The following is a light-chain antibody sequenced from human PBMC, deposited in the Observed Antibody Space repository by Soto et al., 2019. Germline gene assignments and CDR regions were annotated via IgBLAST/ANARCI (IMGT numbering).Light chain of an antibody. V-gene: IGKV1-6*01. CDR2: GAS. J-gene: IGKJ5*01. CDR1: QGIRHD. Sequence: IQMTHSPSSLSASVWDRVPITCRARQGIRHDLDWYQQKPGKAPKLLIYGASNLQSGVPSRFSGSGSGTDFTLTISSLQPEDFATYYCQQLLSYPITFGQGTRLENK. CDR3: QQLLSYPIT.